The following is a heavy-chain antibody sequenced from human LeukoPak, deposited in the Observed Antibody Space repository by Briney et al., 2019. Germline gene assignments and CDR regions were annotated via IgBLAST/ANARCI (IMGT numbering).Heavy chain of an antibody. J-gene: IGHJ4*02. Sequence: ASVKVSCKASGYTFTSYAIHWVRQAPGQRLEWMGWISAGNGNTKYSQNFQGRVTFISNTSATTAFMELSSPRSEDAAVYYCARDSGSGSNDYWGQGTLVTVSS. D-gene: IGHD1-26*01. CDR2: ISAGNGNT. CDR1: GYTFTSYA. CDR3: ARDSGSGSNDY. V-gene: IGHV1-3*01.